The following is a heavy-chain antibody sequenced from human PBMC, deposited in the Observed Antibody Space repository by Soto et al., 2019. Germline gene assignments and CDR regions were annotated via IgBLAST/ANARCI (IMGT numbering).Heavy chain of an antibody. D-gene: IGHD5-12*01. Sequence: EVQVVDSGGGLVQPGGSLRLSCAASGFTFSNHYMDWVRQAPGKGLEWVGRSRNKDKSYSTEYAASVKGRFTISRDDSKNSVHLQMNSLKIEDTAVYYCAVDRVGTGSYWGQGTLVTVSS. CDR2: SRNKDKSYST. J-gene: IGHJ4*02. CDR1: GFTFSNHY. CDR3: AVDRVGTGSY. V-gene: IGHV3-72*01.